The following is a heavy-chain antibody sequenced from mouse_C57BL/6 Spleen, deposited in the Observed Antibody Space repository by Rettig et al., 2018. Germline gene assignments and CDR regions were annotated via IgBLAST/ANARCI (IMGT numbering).Heavy chain of an antibody. J-gene: IGHJ4*01. CDR3: ARILRSHYAMDY. V-gene: IGHV1-18*01. CDR1: GYTFTDYN. D-gene: IGHD1-1*01. Sequence: EVQLQQSGPELVKPGASVKIPCKASGYTFTDYNMDWVKQSHGKSLEWIGDINPNNGGTIYNQKFKGKATLTVDKSSSTAYMELRSLTSEDTAVYYCARILRSHYAMDYWGQGTSVTVSS. CDR2: INPNNGGT.